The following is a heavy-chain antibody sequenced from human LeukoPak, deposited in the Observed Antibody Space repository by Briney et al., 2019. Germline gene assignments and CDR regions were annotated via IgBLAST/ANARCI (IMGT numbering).Heavy chain of an antibody. D-gene: IGHD6-13*01. Sequence: SETLSLTCTVSGGSISSSSYYWSWIRQPPGKGLEWIGEINHSGSTNYNPSLKSRVTISVDTSKNQFSLKLSSVTAADTAVYYCAREYSSSWYPKGRLQYYMDVWGKGTTVAVSS. CDR3: AREYSSSWYPKGRLQYYMDV. V-gene: IGHV4-39*07. CDR1: GGSISSSSYY. CDR2: INHSGST. J-gene: IGHJ6*03.